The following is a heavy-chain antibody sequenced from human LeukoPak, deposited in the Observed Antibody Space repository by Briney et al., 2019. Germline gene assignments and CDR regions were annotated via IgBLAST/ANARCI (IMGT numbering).Heavy chain of an antibody. Sequence: PGGSLRLSCAASGFTFSSYGMSWVRQAPGKGLQWVSVIIGSGSSTYYADSVKGRFTISRDNSRNTLYLQMNSLRAEDTAVYYCAKDDSYDILTGYPDYWGQGTLVTVSS. V-gene: IGHV3-23*01. CDR3: AKDDSYDILTGYPDY. J-gene: IGHJ4*02. CDR2: IIGSGSST. D-gene: IGHD3-9*01. CDR1: GFTFSSYG.